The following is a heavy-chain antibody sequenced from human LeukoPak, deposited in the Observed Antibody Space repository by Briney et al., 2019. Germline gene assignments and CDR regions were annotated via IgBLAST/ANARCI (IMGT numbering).Heavy chain of an antibody. CDR2: IKSDVRST. J-gene: IGHJ4*02. V-gene: IGHV3-74*01. CDR1: GFTFSTSW. Sequence: QPGRSLRLSCAASGFTFSTSWMHWVRQAPGKGLVWVARIKSDVRSTDYADSVNGRFTISRDDANNILYLQMNSLRAEDTAVYFCTAIRPDYWGQGTVVTVSS. D-gene: IGHD2-21*02. CDR3: TAIRPDY.